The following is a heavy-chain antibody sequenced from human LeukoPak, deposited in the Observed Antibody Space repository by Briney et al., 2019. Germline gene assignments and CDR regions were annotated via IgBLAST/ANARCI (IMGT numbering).Heavy chain of an antibody. D-gene: IGHD6-19*01. V-gene: IGHV3-30*18. J-gene: IGHJ6*02. CDR2: ISYDGSNK. CDR1: GFTFSSYG. CDR3: AKDIAVADRWDYYYYGMDV. Sequence: PGGSLRLSCAASGFTFSSYGMHWVRQAPGKGLEWVAVISYDGSNKYYADSVKGRFTISRDNSKNTLYLQMSSLRAEDTAVYYCAKDIAVADRWDYYYYGMDVWGQGTTVTVSS.